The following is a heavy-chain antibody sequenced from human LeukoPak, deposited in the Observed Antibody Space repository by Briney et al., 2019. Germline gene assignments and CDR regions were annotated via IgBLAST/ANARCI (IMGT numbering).Heavy chain of an antibody. J-gene: IGHJ4*02. D-gene: IGHD6-19*01. Sequence: ASVKVSRKASGGTFSSYAISWVRQAPGQGLEWMGWISPYNGNTRYVQKLQGRVTMTTDTSTSTAYMELRSLRFDDTAVYYCARAGSGSGWYFDYWGQGTLVTVSS. V-gene: IGHV1-18*01. CDR1: GGTFSSYA. CDR3: ARAGSGSGWYFDY. CDR2: ISPYNGNT.